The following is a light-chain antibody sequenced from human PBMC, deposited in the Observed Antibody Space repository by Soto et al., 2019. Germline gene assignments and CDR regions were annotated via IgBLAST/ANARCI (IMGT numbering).Light chain of an antibody. Sequence: QSALTQPRSMSGSPGQSVTISCTGTNSDVGGYNYVSWYQQHPGKAPKLMIYAVTKRPSGVPDRVSGSKSGNTASLTISGLQAEDEGDYYCCSYAGSYTSLFGGGTKLTVL. V-gene: IGLV2-11*01. CDR2: AVT. CDR3: CSYAGSYTSL. J-gene: IGLJ2*01. CDR1: NSDVGGYNY.